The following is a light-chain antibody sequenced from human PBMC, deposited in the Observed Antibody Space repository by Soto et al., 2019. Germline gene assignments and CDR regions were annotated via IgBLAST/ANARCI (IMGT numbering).Light chain of an antibody. V-gene: IGKV3-15*01. CDR1: QSVSRN. CDR2: GAS. Sequence: EIVMPQSPATLSVSPGERATLSCRASQSVSRNLAWYQQKPCQPPRLLIYGASTKATGIPARFSGSGSGTEFTLTISSLQSEDFAVYYCQQYNNWLTFGQGTKVEIK. J-gene: IGKJ1*01. CDR3: QQYNNWLT.